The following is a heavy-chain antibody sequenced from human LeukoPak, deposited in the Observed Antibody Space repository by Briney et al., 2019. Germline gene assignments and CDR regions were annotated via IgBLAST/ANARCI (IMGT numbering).Heavy chain of an antibody. J-gene: IGHJ4*02. Sequence: GGSLRLSCAASGFTFSNSAMTWVRHAPGQGLEWVSSISGSGGTTYYADSVKGRFTISRDNPKNTLYLQMNSLRDEDTAVYYCAKEIRYYYCSGWGQGTLVTVSS. V-gene: IGHV3-23*01. CDR1: GFTFSNSA. D-gene: IGHD3-10*01. CDR3: AKEIRYYYCSG. CDR2: ISGSGGTT.